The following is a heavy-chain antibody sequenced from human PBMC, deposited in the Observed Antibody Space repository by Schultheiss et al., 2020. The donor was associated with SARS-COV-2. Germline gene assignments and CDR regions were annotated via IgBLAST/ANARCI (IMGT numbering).Heavy chain of an antibody. Sequence: GGSLRLSCAASGFTVSSNYMSWVRQAPGKGLEWVAVISYDGSNKYYADSVKGRFTISRDNSKNTLYLQMNSLRAEDTAVYYCARDARRYDSGGYYYYYWGQGTLVTVSS. CDR3: ARDARRYDSGGYYYYY. V-gene: IGHV3-30*03. CDR1: GFTVSSNY. J-gene: IGHJ4*02. CDR2: ISYDGSNK. D-gene: IGHD3-22*01.